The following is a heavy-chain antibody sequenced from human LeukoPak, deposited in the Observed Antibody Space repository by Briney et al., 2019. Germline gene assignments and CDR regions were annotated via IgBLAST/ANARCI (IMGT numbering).Heavy chain of an antibody. Sequence: ASVKVSCKASGYTFTGYYMHWVRQAPGQGLEWMGWISAYNGNTNYAQKFQGRVTMTTDTSTSTAYMELRSLRSDDTAVYYCARMFEGYCSGGSCPSSFDPWGQGTLVTVSS. CDR3: ARMFEGYCSGGSCPSSFDP. D-gene: IGHD2-15*01. J-gene: IGHJ5*02. V-gene: IGHV1-18*04. CDR2: ISAYNGNT. CDR1: GYTFTGYY.